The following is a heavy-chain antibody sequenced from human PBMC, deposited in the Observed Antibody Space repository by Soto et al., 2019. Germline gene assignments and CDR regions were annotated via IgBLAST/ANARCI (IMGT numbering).Heavy chain of an antibody. J-gene: IGHJ4*02. CDR2: ISSDGTNK. CDR3: AKDVDTVGLSDGSGYFDL. Sequence: QVQLVEAGGGVVQPGKSLRLSCAASGFTFSSYTMHWVRQAPGRGLQWVAVISSDGTNKYYADSVRGRFTISRDNSNSTAYLQMNSLRGDDTADYYCAKDVDTVGLSDGSGYFDLWGQGALVTVSS. V-gene: IGHV3-30*04. CDR1: GFTFSSYT. D-gene: IGHD3-22*01.